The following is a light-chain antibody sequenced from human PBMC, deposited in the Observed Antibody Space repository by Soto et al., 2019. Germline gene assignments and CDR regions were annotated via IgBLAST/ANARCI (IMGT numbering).Light chain of an antibody. Sequence: QSVLAQRASVSGSPGYSITISCTGTTGVVGGFSLVSWFQHHPGNAPKVMISEGHRRPSGVPDRFSGSTSVNSASLTISGLQADGEADYYCCLYIGATTYVFGTGTKVTVL. V-gene: IGLV2-23*01. CDR3: CLYIGATTYV. CDR1: TGVVGGFSL. CDR2: EGH. J-gene: IGLJ1*01.